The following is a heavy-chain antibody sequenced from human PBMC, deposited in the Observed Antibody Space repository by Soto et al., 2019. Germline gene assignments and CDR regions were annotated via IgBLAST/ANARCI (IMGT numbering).Heavy chain of an antibody. CDR3: AKRTSMSGNYYFDY. V-gene: IGHV3-74*01. Sequence: EVQLVESGGGLVQPGGSLRLSCAASGFTFSSYWMHWVRQAPGKGLVWVSRIISDGSSISYADSVKGRFTISRDNAKNTLYLQMSSLRAEDTAVYYCAKRTSMSGNYYFDYWGQGTLVTVSS. CDR2: IISDGSSI. CDR1: GFTFSSYW. D-gene: IGHD3-10*01. J-gene: IGHJ4*02.